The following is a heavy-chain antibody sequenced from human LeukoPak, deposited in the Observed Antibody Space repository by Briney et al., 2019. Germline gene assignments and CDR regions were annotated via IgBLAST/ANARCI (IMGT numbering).Heavy chain of an antibody. CDR1: GGSISSYY. Sequence: SETLSLTCTVSGGSISSYYWSWLRQPPGKGLEWIGFIYYSGSANYNPSLTSRVTISVDTSKNQFSLKLSSVTAADTAVYYCARGVMTGYSSSWHFDYWGQGTLVTVSS. CDR3: ARGVMTGYSSSWHFDY. CDR2: IYYSGSA. J-gene: IGHJ4*02. V-gene: IGHV4-59*01. D-gene: IGHD6-13*01.